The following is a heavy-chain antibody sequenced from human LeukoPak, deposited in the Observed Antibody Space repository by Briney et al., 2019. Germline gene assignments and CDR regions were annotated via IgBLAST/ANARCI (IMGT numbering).Heavy chain of an antibody. Sequence: KPGGSLRLSCATSGFSFYSAWLSWVRQAPGKGLEYVGRIKSKIDGGTADFVAPVKGRFTISRDDSQNTLYLQMNSLKVEDTGVYFCTTLFCGGSCCLHFWGQGTLVTVSS. D-gene: IGHD2-15*01. CDR2: IKSKIDGGTA. CDR3: TTLFCGGSCCLHF. J-gene: IGHJ4*02. CDR1: GFSFYSAW. V-gene: IGHV3-15*01.